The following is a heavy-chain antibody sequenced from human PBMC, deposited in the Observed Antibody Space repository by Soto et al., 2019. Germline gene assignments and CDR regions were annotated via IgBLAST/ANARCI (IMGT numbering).Heavy chain of an antibody. D-gene: IGHD4-4*01. CDR1: GFTFSSYA. CDR2: ISGSGGST. Sequence: LRLSCAASGFTFSSYAMSWVRQAPGKGLEWVSAISGSGGSTYYADSVKGRFTISRDNSKNTLYLQMNSLRAEDTAVYYCAKSVAEGNSIDWFDPWGQGTLVTVSS. V-gene: IGHV3-23*01. CDR3: AKSVAEGNSIDWFDP. J-gene: IGHJ5*02.